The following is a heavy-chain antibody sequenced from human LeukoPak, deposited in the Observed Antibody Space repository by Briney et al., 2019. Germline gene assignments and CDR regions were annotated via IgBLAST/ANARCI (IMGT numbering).Heavy chain of an antibody. D-gene: IGHD5-18*01. J-gene: IGHJ5*02. CDR1: GGSISSSNW. CDR2: IYHSGST. V-gene: IGHV4-4*02. CDR3: ARDDGPGYSYGVGTNWFDP. Sequence: SGTLSLTCAVSGGSISSSNWWSWVRQPPGKGLEWIGEIYHSGSTNYNPSLKSRVTISVDKSKNQFSLKLSSVTAADTAVYYCARDDGPGYSYGVGTNWFDPWGQGTLVTVSS.